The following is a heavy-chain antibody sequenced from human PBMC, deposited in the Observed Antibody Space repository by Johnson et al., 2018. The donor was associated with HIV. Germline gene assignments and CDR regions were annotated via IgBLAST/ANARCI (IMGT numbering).Heavy chain of an antibody. Sequence: VQLVESGGGVVQPGRSLRLSCVASRFTFSSYPMHWVRQCPGKGLEWVANIKQDGSEKYYVDSVKGRFTISSDNAKNSLYLQMNSLRAEDTALYYCARREGTTGTFSSFDIWGQGTMVTVSS. V-gene: IGHV3-7*03. J-gene: IGHJ3*02. D-gene: IGHD1-1*01. CDR1: RFTFSSYP. CDR2: IKQDGSEK. CDR3: ARREGTTGTFSSFDI.